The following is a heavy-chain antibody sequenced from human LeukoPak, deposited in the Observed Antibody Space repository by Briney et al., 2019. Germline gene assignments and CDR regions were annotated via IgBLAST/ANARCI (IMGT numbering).Heavy chain of an antibody. CDR1: GFTFSSHA. CDR2: ISNSGGNT. CDR3: VKDLCGDYDFDY. J-gene: IGHJ4*02. V-gene: IGHV3-23*01. Sequence: GGSLRLSCAASGFTFSSHAMNWVRQAPGKGLEWVSGISNSGGNTYYADSVKGRFTISRDNSKNTLYLQMNSLRAEDTAVYYCVKDLCGDYDFDYWGQGTLVTVSS. D-gene: IGHD4-17*01.